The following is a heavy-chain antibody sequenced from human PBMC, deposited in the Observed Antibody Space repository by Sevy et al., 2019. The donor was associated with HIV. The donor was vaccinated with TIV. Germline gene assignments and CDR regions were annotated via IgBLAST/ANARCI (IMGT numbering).Heavy chain of an antibody. CDR3: ARVKGSSWYGVYHYGMDV. CDR2: ISSSSYI. V-gene: IGHV3-21*03. D-gene: IGHD6-13*01. J-gene: IGHJ6*02. CDR1: GFTFSSYS. Sequence: GGSLRLSCAASGFTFSSYSMNWVRQAPGKGLEWVSSISSSSYIYYADSVKGRFTISRDNAKNSLYLQMNSLRAEDTAVYYCARVKGSSWYGVYHYGMDVWGQGTTVTVSS.